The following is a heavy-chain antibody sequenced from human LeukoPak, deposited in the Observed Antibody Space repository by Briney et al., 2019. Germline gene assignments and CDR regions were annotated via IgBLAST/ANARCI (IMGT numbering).Heavy chain of an antibody. CDR1: GIPLSNYY. CDR3: ARGGVVGTMLRGINWFDP. V-gene: IGHV4-59*01. CDR2: IYYSGST. Sequence: SETLSLTCSVSGIPLSNYYWNWIRQSPGKGLEWIGYIYYSGSTDYNPSLKSRVTMSIDMSKRQFSLGLSSVTAADTAVYYCARGGVVGTMLRGINWFDPWGPGTLVAVSS. J-gene: IGHJ5*02. D-gene: IGHD3-10*01.